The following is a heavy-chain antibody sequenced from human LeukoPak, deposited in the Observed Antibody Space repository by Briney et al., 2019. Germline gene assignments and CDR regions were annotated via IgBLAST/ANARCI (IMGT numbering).Heavy chain of an antibody. V-gene: IGHV1-24*01. J-gene: IGHJ5*02. Sequence: ASVKVSCKVSGYTLTELSMHWVRQAPGKGLEWMGGFDPEDGETIYAQKFQGRVTMTEDTSTDTAYMELSSLRSEDTAVYYCATDLHPKPITMVRGGGEFDPWGQGTLVTVSS. CDR1: GYTLTELS. CDR3: ATDLHPKPITMVRGGGEFDP. D-gene: IGHD3-10*01. CDR2: FDPEDGET.